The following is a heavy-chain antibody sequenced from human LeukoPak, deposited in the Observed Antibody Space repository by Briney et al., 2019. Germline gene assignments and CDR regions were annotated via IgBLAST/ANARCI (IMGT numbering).Heavy chain of an antibody. CDR1: GYMFSGYG. V-gene: IGHV3-33*01. J-gene: IGHJ3*02. CDR3: ARFYGDYQAFGI. CDR2: IWFDGSRR. D-gene: IGHD4-17*01. Sequence: PGGSLRLSCAASGYMFSGYGMHWVRQAPGKGLEWAAVIWFDGSRRYYADSVKGRFTISRDDSKSTLYLEMNSLRAEDTAVYYCARFYGDYQAFGIWGQGTTVTVSS.